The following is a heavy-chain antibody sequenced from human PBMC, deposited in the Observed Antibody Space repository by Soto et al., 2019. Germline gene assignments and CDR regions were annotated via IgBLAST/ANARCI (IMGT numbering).Heavy chain of an antibody. CDR3: ARPSGSYSYYYGMDV. D-gene: IGHD1-26*01. CDR1: GASIRSSF. V-gene: IGHV4-59*01. CDR2: IYYSVST. J-gene: IGHJ6*02. Sequence: PSETLSLTCTVSGASIRSSFWTWIRQPPGRGLEWIGNIYYSVSTNYNPSLKNRVTMSVDTSKNQFSLMLTSVTAADTAVYYCARPSGSYSYYYGMDVWGQGTTVTVSS.